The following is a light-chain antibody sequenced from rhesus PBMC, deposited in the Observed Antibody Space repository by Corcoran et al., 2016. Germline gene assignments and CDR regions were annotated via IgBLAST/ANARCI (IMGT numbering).Light chain of an antibody. Sequence: EIVLTQSPAFQSVTLKEKVTITCQTSQSIGSSLHWYQQKPDQSPKLLIKLASQSISGVPSRFSGIGYGTDFTHTINSLEAEDAATYYCQQSSRFPRTFGQGTKVEIK. CDR3: QQSSRFPRT. V-gene: IGKV6-55*01. CDR2: LAS. J-gene: IGKJ1*01. CDR1: QSIGSS.